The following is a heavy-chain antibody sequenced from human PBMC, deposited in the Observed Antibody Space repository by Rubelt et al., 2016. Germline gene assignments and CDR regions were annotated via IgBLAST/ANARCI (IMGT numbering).Heavy chain of an antibody. CDR3: ASPPYDILTGYDYYYGMDV. Sequence: QVQLVQSGAEVKKPGSSVKVSCKASGGTFSSYAISWVRQAPGQGLEWMGGMIPTVGTANYAQKFQGRVTITADKSTSTAYMELSSLRSEDTAVYYCASPPYDILTGYDYYYGMDVWGQGTTVTVSS. CDR1: GGTFSSYA. D-gene: IGHD3-9*01. V-gene: IGHV1-69*06. J-gene: IGHJ6*02. CDR2: MIPTVGTA.